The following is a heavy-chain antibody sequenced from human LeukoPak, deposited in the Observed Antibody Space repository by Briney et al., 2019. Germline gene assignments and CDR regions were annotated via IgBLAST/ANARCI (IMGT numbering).Heavy chain of an antibody. CDR3: ARDTYSRWQTDY. D-gene: IGHD4-23*01. CDR2: ISGSSSHI. J-gene: IGHJ4*02. Sequence: GGSLRLSCAASGFTFSSYSMNWVRQAPGKGLGWVSSISGSSSHIYYADSVEGRFTISRDNAENSLYLQMNGLRTEDTAVYYCARDTYSRWQTDYWGQGTLVTVSS. CDR1: GFTFSSYS. V-gene: IGHV3-21*01.